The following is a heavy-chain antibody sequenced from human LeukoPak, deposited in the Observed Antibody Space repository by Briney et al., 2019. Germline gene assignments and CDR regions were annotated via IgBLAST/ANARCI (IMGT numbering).Heavy chain of an antibody. CDR3: ARVCYDFSPQEFDP. J-gene: IGHJ5*02. CDR1: GGSITSYY. D-gene: IGHD3-3*01. Sequence: SETLSLTCTVSGGSITSYYWSWIRQPPGKGLEWIGYIYYSGSTNYNPSLKSRVTISVDTSKNQFSLKLSSVTAADTAVYYCARVCYDFSPQEFDPWGQGTLVTVSS. CDR2: IYYSGST. V-gene: IGHV4-59*01.